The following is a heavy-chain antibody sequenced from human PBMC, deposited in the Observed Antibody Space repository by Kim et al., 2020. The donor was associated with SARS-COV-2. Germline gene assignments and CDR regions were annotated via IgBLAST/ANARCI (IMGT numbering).Heavy chain of an antibody. CDR2: IGTIADT. Sequence: GGSLRLSCAASGFTFSTYDMHWVRQPTGKGLEWISAIGTIADTFYSASARGRFTISRENAKNSLYLQMNSLRAGDTAVYYCVRQGSSWQHEHHASAFDNWGQGTMVTVSS. D-gene: IGHD6-13*01. V-gene: IGHV3-13*01. CDR3: VRQGSSWQHEHHASAFDN. J-gene: IGHJ3*02. CDR1: GFTFSTYD.